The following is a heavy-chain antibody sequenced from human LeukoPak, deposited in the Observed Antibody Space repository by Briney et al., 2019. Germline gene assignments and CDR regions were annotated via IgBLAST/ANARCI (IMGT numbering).Heavy chain of an antibody. CDR1: GYTFTSSG. CDR3: ARNYTSGGIDY. Sequence: GASVKVSCKTSGYTFTSSGLSWVRQAPGQGLEWMGWISTHNGYTIYAQKLQGRVTMTTDTSTSTAYMELRSLRSDDTAVYYCARNYTSGGIDYWGQGTLVIVSS. D-gene: IGHD6-19*01. CDR2: ISTHNGYT. V-gene: IGHV1-18*01. J-gene: IGHJ4*02.